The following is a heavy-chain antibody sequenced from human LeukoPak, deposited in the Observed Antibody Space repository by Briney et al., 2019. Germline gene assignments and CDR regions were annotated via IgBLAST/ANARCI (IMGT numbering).Heavy chain of an antibody. CDR1: GFTFSSYG. CDR3: AKGYFDY. CDR2: ISYDGSNK. Sequence: GGSRRLSCAATGFTFSSYGMHWVRQAPGKGLEWVAVISYDGSNKYYADSVKGRFTISRDNSKNTLYLQMNSLRAEDTAVYYCAKGYFDYWGQGTLVTVSS. V-gene: IGHV3-30*18. J-gene: IGHJ4*02.